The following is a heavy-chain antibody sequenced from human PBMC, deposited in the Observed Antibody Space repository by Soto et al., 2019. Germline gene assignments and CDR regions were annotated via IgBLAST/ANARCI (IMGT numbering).Heavy chain of an antibody. CDR1: RFTFSSYW. CDR3: ARDTPNYDFWSGYSAYYGMDV. CDR2: IKQDGSEK. V-gene: IGHV3-7*03. J-gene: IGHJ6*02. Sequence: EVQLVESGGGLVQPGGSLRLSCAASRFTFSSYWMSWVRQAPGKGLEWVANIKQDGSEKYYVDSVKGRFTISRDNAKNSLYLQMNSLRAEDTAVYYCARDTPNYDFWSGYSAYYGMDVWGQGTTVTVSS. D-gene: IGHD3-3*01.